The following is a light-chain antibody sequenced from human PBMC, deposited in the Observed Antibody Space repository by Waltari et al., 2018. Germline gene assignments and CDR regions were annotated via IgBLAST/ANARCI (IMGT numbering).Light chain of an antibody. CDR1: SSDIGNYNFF. J-gene: IGLJ2*01. V-gene: IGLV2-23*01. CDR2: GGN. CDR3: CSYGVRVF. Sequence: QSALTQPASVSGSPGQSITISCTGTSSDIGNYNFFVSWYQHRPGEAPKRIIYGGNVRPPGVSDRFSGSKSGNAASLSISGLQAEDEAHYSCCSYGVRVFFGGGTKLTVL.